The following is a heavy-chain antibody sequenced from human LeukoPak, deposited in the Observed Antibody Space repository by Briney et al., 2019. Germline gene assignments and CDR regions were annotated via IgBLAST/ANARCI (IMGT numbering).Heavy chain of an antibody. CDR2: IYYSGST. CDR1: GGSISSSSYY. D-gene: IGHD6-6*01. V-gene: IGHV4-39*01. Sequence: SETLSLTCTVSGGSISSSSYYWGWIRQPPWKGLEWIGSIYYSGSTYYNPSLKSRVTISVDTSKNQFSLKLSSVTAADTAVYYCARKGQLADYYYYYYMDVWGKGTTVTVSS. J-gene: IGHJ6*03. CDR3: ARKGQLADYYYYYYMDV.